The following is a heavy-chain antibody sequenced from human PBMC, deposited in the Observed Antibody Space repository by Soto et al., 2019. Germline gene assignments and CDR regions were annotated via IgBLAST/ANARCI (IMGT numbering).Heavy chain of an antibody. V-gene: IGHV1-18*01. Sequence: QVQLVQSGGEVKQPGASVKVSCKATGYTFINSAIAWVRQAPGQGLEWMGWISPYNGNTNYAQSVQGRVTITTDTSTSTAYMEIRSLRFDDTAVYYCARDQSSGVLDYWGQGTLVTVST. CDR1: GYTFINSA. CDR2: ISPYNGNT. J-gene: IGHJ4*02. CDR3: ARDQSSGVLDY. D-gene: IGHD3-22*01.